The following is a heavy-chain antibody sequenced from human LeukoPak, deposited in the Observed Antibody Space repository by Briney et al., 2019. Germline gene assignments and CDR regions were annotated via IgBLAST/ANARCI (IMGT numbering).Heavy chain of an antibody. CDR2: VYHNGTP. D-gene: IGHD2-2*02. CDR3: ATAPILRGEAGDQYKYVMDV. V-gene: IGHV4-4*02. CDR1: VGSISRGNW. Sequence: PSETLSLTCAFSVGSISRGNWWSWVRQSPGKGLEWIGEVYHNGTPNYNPSLKSRVTISADTFKNHFSLKLTSVTAADTAVYYCATAPILRGEAGDQYKYVMDVWGQGTTVIVSS. J-gene: IGHJ6*02.